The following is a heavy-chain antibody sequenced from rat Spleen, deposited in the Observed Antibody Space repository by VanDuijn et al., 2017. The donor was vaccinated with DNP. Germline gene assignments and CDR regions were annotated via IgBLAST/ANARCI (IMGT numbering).Heavy chain of an antibody. D-gene: IGHD1-11*01. CDR2: INKDSRSI. CDR3: AKGPNYGGDSDYFDY. Sequence: EVKLVESGGGLVQPGRSLKLSCAASGFNFNDYWMGWVRQAPGKGLEWIGEINKDSRSINYSPSLKDKFTISRDSAQNTLYLQMSKLGSEDTAIYHCAKGPNYGGDSDYFDYWGQGVMVTVSS. CDR1: GFNFNDYW. V-gene: IGHV4-2*01. J-gene: IGHJ2*01.